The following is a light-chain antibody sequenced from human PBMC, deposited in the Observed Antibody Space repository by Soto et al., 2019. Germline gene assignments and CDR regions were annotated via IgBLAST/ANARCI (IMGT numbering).Light chain of an antibody. V-gene: IGKV3-11*01. J-gene: IGKJ3*01. CDR2: DVS. Sequence: EIVLTQSPATLSLSPGERATLSCRASQSVSNYLAWYQQKPGQAPRLLMYDVSSRATGIPARFSGSGSGTDFTLTISSLEPEDFAVYYCQQRRSWPPVTFGPGTKVDLK. CDR3: QQRRSWPPVT. CDR1: QSVSNY.